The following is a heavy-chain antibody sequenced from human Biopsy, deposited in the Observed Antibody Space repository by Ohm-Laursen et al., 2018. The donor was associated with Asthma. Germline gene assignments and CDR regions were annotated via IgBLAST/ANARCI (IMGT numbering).Heavy chain of an antibody. CDR1: GFTFGDYW. V-gene: IGHV3-9*01. Sequence: SLRLSCAAFGFTFGDYWTSWVRQAPGKGLEWVSGISWNSATIGYADSVEGRFTISRDNAKNSVFLHMDSLRPEDTAFYYCAKVRSDWVITESFDYWGQGVLVTVSS. CDR2: ISWNSATI. D-gene: IGHD3-22*01. CDR3: AKVRSDWVITESFDY. J-gene: IGHJ4*02.